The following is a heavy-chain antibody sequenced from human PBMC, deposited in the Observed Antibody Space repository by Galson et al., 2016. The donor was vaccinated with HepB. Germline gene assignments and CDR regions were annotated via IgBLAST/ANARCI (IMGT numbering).Heavy chain of an antibody. J-gene: IGHJ4*02. CDR2: IYPDDSDT. CDR3: ARRTRGVAGAGFDY. CDR1: TYSFNTYW. V-gene: IGHV5-51*01. Sequence: QSGAEVKKPGESLKISCKGSTYSFNTYWIGWARQLPGKGLEWMGIIYPDDSDTRYSPSFRGQVTISADKSITTAHLPWSSLKASDTAMYYCARRTRGVAGAGFDYWGQGTQVTVSS. D-gene: IGHD6-19*01.